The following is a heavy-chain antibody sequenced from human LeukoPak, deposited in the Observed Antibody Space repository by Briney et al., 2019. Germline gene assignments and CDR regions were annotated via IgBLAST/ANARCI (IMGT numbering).Heavy chain of an antibody. J-gene: IGHJ4*02. V-gene: IGHV3-7*01. CDR2: IKQDGSDK. D-gene: IGHD3-22*01. Sequence: PGGSLRLSCAASGFTFSSYWMNWVRQAPGKGLEWVANIKQDGSDKYYVDYVKGRFTISRDNAKNSLYLQMNSLRAEDTAVYYCAREASDYYDSSGGFDYWGQGTLVTVSS. CDR1: GFTFSSYW. CDR3: AREASDYYDSSGGFDY.